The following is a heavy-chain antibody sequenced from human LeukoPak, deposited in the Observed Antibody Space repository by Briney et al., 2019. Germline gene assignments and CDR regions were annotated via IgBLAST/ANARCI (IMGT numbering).Heavy chain of an antibody. CDR2: ISGSGDST. CDR1: GFTFSTYG. D-gene: IGHD3-10*01. V-gene: IGHV3-23*01. Sequence: AGGSLRLSCAASGFTFSTYGMSWVRQAPGKGREWVSAISGSGDSTYYADSVKGRFTISRDNSKNTLYLQMNSLRADDTAVYYCAKRHLWFGESWYYLDYWGQGTLVTVSS. CDR3: AKRHLWFGESWYYLDY. J-gene: IGHJ4*02.